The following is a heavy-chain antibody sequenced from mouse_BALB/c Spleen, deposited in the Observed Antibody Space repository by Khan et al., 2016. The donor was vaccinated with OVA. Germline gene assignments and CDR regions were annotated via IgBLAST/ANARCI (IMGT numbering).Heavy chain of an antibody. J-gene: IGHJ1*01. D-gene: IGHD2-4*01. CDR2: ISSGSATI. CDR3: ARSLITTWYFDV. Sequence: EVELVESGGGLVQPGGSRKLSCAASGFTFSNFGMHWVRQAPEKGLEWVAYISSGSATIYYADTVKARFTISRDNPKNTLFLQLTSLRSEDTAIYDCARSLITTWYFDVWGAGTTVTVSS. V-gene: IGHV5-17*02. CDR1: GFTFSNFG.